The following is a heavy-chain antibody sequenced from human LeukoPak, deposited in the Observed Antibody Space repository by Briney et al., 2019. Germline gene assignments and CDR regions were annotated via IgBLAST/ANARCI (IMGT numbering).Heavy chain of an antibody. V-gene: IGHV4-31*03. CDR3: ASGRDINATLPY. CDR2: IYYSGST. D-gene: IGHD3-16*01. CDR1: GGSISSGDYY. Sequence: SQTLSLTCTVSGGSISSGDYYWSWIRQHPGKGLEWIGYIYYSGSTYYNPSLKSRLTISLDPSKNQFSLNLNSVTAADTAVYYCASGRDINATLPYWGQGTLVSVAS. J-gene: IGHJ4*02.